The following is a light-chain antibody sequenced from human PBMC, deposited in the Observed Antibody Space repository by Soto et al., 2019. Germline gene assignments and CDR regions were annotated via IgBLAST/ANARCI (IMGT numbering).Light chain of an antibody. CDR3: QQRSNWPWT. V-gene: IGKV3-11*01. J-gene: IGKJ1*01. CDR1: QSVSNF. Sequence: DIVFTQSPANLSLSPGERATLSCRARQSVSNFLAWYQQKPGQAPRLLISDASNRATGIPGRFSGSVSGTDFSLTSISLEPEEFAVYYCQQRSNWPWTFGQGAQLEIQ. CDR2: DAS.